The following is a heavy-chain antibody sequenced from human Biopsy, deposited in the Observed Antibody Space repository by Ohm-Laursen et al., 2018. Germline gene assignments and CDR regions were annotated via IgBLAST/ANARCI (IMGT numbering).Heavy chain of an antibody. V-gene: IGHV3-30*03. J-gene: IGHJ2*01. CDR3: ARDGKRWDYSTYFSWHFDL. Sequence: SLRLSCAASGFTFTSYAMHWVRQAPGKGLEWVAVISYDGSGEYYADSLKGRFIISRDNPKNTVDIQMNSLRAEDTAVYFCARDGKRWDYSTYFSWHFDLWGRGTLVTVSS. D-gene: IGHD4-11*01. CDR2: ISYDGSGE. CDR1: GFTFTSYA.